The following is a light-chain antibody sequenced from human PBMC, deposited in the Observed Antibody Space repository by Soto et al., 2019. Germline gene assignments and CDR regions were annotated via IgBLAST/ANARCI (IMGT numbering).Light chain of an antibody. CDR3: QPYNLYST. Sequence: DIQMPQYPSTLSASVGDRVTITCRASESINSYLAWDQQKPGKAPKLLIYKASSLQSGVPSSFSGSGSGTEFTLTISSLQPDDFATYYCQPYNLYSTFGQGTKVELK. CDR2: KAS. CDR1: ESINSY. J-gene: IGKJ1*01. V-gene: IGKV1-5*03.